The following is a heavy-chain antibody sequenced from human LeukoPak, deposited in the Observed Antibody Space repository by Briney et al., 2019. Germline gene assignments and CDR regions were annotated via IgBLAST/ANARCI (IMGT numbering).Heavy chain of an antibody. Sequence: SETLSLTCTVSGGSISSSSYYWGWIRQPPGKGLEWIGSIYYSGSTYYNPSLKSRVTISVDTSKNQFSLKLSSVTAADTAVYYCARESGDYWGQGTLVIVSS. D-gene: IGHD3-10*01. V-gene: IGHV4-39*07. CDR3: ARESGDY. CDR1: GGSISSSSYY. J-gene: IGHJ4*02. CDR2: IYYSGST.